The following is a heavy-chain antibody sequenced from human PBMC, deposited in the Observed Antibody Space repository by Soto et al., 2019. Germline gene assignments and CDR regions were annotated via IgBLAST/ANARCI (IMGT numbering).Heavy chain of an antibody. CDR3: ARGVDAGVDS. CDR2: GNPSNGNT. J-gene: IGHJ5*01. CDR1: GYSFTNYD. Sequence: QVQLVQSGAEVKKPGASMKVSCKASGYSFTNYDINWVRQATGQGLEWMGWGNPSNGNTWYAQYFEGRVTMTRDTSSNPVYMELSGLSSDDTAVYYCARGVDAGVDSWGQGTLVTVSS. D-gene: IGHD3-10*01. V-gene: IGHV1-8*01.